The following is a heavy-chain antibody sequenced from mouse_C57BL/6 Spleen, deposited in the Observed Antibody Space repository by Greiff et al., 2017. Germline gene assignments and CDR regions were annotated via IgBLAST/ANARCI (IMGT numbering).Heavy chain of an antibody. CDR1: GYTFTSYW. V-gene: IGHV1-69*01. J-gene: IGHJ2*01. CDR2: IDPSDSYT. D-gene: IGHD1-1*01. Sequence: QVHVKQPGAELVMPGASVKLSCKASGYTFTSYWMHWVKQRPGQGLEWIGEIDPSDSYTNYNQKFKGKSTLTVDKSSSTAYMQLSSLTSEDSAVYYCARSGYYGSSFDYWGQGTTLTVSS. CDR3: ARSGYYGSSFDY.